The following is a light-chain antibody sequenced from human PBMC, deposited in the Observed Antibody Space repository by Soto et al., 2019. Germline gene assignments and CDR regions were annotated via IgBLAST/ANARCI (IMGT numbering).Light chain of an antibody. J-gene: IGKJ1*01. CDR2: GAS. Sequence: IVLTQSPGTLSLPPEERATLSCKASQSVTSNYLAWYQQKPGQAPRLLIYGASNRATGIPDRFSGSGSGTDSTLTISRLEPEDFAVYYCQQYGSSGTFGQGTKVDIK. CDR3: QQYGSSGT. V-gene: IGKV3-20*01. CDR1: QSVTSNY.